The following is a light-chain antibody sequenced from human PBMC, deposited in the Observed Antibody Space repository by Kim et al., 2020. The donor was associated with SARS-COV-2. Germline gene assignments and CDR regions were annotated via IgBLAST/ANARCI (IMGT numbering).Light chain of an antibody. Sequence: GQRCTLSCSGVSSTIRPNTVNWYQQLPGTAPSLLLFGNKQRPSGVPDRFSGSKSGTSASLAISGLQSEDEADYYCASWDDILNGVLFGGGTQLTVL. CDR1: SSTIRPNT. V-gene: IGLV1-44*01. CDR2: GNK. J-gene: IGLJ2*01. CDR3: ASWDDILNGVL.